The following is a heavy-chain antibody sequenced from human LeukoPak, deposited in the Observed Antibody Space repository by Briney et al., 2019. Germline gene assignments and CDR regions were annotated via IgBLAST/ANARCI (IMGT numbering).Heavy chain of an antibody. CDR1: GYTFTSYG. J-gene: IGHJ4*02. V-gene: IGHV1-18*01. Sequence: ASVKVSCKASGYTFTSYGISWVRQAPGQGLEWMGWISAYNGNTNYAQKLQGRVTMTTDTSTSTAYMELRSLRSDDTAVYYCARVGERLSYCSSTSCFDYWGQGALVTVSS. D-gene: IGHD2-2*01. CDR2: ISAYNGNT. CDR3: ARVGERLSYCSSTSCFDY.